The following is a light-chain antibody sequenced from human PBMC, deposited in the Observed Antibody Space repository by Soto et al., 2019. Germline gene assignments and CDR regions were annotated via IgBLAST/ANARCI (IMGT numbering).Light chain of an antibody. CDR2: GAS. Sequence: EIVMTQSPATLSVSPGERATLSCRASQSVRSNLGWYQQKPGQAPRLLIYGASTRATGIPARFSGSGSGTEFTLTISSLQSEDFAVYYCQQYNNWPAITFRQGTRLEIK. V-gene: IGKV3D-15*01. CDR1: QSVRSN. J-gene: IGKJ5*01. CDR3: QQYNNWPAIT.